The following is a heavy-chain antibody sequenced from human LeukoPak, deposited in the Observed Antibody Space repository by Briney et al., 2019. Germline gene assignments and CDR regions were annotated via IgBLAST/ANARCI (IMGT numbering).Heavy chain of an antibody. CDR1: GGSISSYY. V-gene: IGHV4-59*08. Sequence: SETLSLTCTVSGGSISSYYWSWIRQPPGKGLEWIGYIYYSGSTNYNPSLKSRVTISVDTSKNQFSLKLSSVTAADTAVYYCARQGFTPATFDIWGQGTMVTVSS. CDR3: ARQGFTPATFDI. CDR2: IYYSGST. J-gene: IGHJ3*02.